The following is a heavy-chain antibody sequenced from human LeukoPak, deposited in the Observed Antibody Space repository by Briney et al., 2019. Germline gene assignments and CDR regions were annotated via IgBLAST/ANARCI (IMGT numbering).Heavy chain of an antibody. J-gene: IGHJ4*02. Sequence: ASVKVSCKASGYTFTSYDINWVRQATGQGLEWMGWMNPNSGNTGYAQKFQGRVTMTRNTSISTAYMELSSLRSEDTAVYYCARGGQWLVMYYFDYWGQGTLVTVSS. CDR2: MNPNSGNT. V-gene: IGHV1-8*01. CDR3: ARGGQWLVMYYFDY. D-gene: IGHD6-19*01. CDR1: GYTFTSYD.